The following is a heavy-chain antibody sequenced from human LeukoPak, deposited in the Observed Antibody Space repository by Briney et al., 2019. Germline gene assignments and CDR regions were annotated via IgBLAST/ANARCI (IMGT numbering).Heavy chain of an antibody. CDR2: ISGGGGTT. D-gene: IGHD6-19*01. V-gene: IGHV3-23*01. J-gene: IGHJ4*02. Sequence: GGSLRLSCAASGFTFSSYAMSWVRQGPGKGLEWVSAISGGGGTTYYADSVKGRFTISRDNSKNTLYLQMNSLRAEDTAVYYCAKESGYSSGWYSFAYFDYWGQGTLVTVSS. CDR1: GFTFSSYA. CDR3: AKESGYSSGWYSFAYFDY.